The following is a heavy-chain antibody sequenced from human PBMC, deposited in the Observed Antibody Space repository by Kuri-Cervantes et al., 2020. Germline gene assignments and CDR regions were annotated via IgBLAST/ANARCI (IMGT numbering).Heavy chain of an antibody. J-gene: IGHJ5*02. CDR1: GGIFRSYA. CDR2: LIPIFATT. CDR3: ARVGIVVAYNWFDP. D-gene: IGHD6-19*01. Sequence: SVKVSCKASGGIFRSYAINWVRQAPGQGLEWVGGLIPIFATTNYAQKLQGRVTITTDKSTSTAYMELSSLRSEDTAVYYCARVGIVVAYNWFDPWGQGTLVTVSS. V-gene: IGHV1-69*05.